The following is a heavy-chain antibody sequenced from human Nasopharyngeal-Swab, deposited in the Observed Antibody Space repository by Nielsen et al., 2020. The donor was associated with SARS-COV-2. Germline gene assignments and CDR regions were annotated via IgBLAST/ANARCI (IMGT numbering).Heavy chain of an antibody. CDR3: ARDEDV. V-gene: IGHV1-3*04. Sequence: WVRQAPGQGLEWMGWINTANGDTRYSQKFQDRVTISTDTSAISTDTSATTACMELSSLGSEDTAVYFCARDEDVWGQGTTVTVSS. CDR2: INTANGDT. J-gene: IGHJ6*02.